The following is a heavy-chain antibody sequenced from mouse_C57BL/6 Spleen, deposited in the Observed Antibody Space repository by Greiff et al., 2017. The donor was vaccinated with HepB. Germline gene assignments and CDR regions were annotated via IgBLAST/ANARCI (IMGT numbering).Heavy chain of an antibody. Sequence: EVKLQESGGGLVKPGGSLKLSCAASGFTFSSYAMSWVRQTPEKRLEWVATISDGGSYTYYPDNVKGRFTISRDNAKNNLYLQMSHLKSEDTAMYYCARFYYYGSSYVGYFDVWGTGTTVTVSS. CDR1: GFTFSSYA. J-gene: IGHJ1*03. V-gene: IGHV5-4*03. D-gene: IGHD1-1*01. CDR2: ISDGGSYT. CDR3: ARFYYYGSSYVGYFDV.